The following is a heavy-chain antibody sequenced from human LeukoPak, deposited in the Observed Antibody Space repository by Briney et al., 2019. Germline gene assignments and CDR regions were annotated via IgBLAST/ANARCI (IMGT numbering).Heavy chain of an antibody. CDR3: ARGWGGEDDAFDI. V-gene: IGHV1-2*02. Sequence: ASVKVSCKASGYTFTGYYMHWVRQAPGQGLEWMGWINPNSGGTNYAQKFQGRVTTTRDTSISTAYMELSRLRSDDTAVYYCARGWGGEDDAFDIWGQGTMVTVSS. CDR1: GYTFTGYY. CDR2: INPNSGGT. D-gene: IGHD3-16*01. J-gene: IGHJ3*02.